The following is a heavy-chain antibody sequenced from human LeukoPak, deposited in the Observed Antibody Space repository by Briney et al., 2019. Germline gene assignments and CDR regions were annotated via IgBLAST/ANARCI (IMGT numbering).Heavy chain of an antibody. J-gene: IGHJ6*02. Sequence: NPGGSLRLSCAASGFTFSSYSMNWVRQAPGKGLEWVSSISSSSSYIYYADSVKGRFTISRDNAKNSLYLQMNSLRAEDTAVYYCAKDIKRPYYDFWSGYYTGYYYYGMDVWGQGTTVTVSS. CDR2: ISSSSSYI. V-gene: IGHV3-21*01. CDR1: GFTFSSYS. CDR3: AKDIKRPYYDFWSGYYTGYYYYGMDV. D-gene: IGHD3-3*01.